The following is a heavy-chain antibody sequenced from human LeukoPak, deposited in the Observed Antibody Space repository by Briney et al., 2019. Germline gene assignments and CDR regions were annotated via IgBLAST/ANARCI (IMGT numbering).Heavy chain of an antibody. V-gene: IGHV3-49*03. CDR3: TRDVVAGLYYYYYYYMDV. CDR2: IRSKAYGGTT. Sequence: GGSPRLSCTASGFTFGDYAMSWFRQAPGKGLEWVGFIRSKAYGGTTEYAASVKGRFTISRDDSKSIAYLQMNSLKTEDTAVYYCTRDVVAGLYYYYYYYMDVWGKGTTVTVSS. J-gene: IGHJ6*03. D-gene: IGHD6-19*01. CDR1: GFTFGDYA.